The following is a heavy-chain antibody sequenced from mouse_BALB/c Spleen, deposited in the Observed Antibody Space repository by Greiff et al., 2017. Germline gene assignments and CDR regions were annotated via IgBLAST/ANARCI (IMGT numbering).Heavy chain of an antibody. V-gene: IGHV5-6-4*01. J-gene: IGHJ4*01. CDR3: TRENWDDAMDY. CDR2: ISSGGSYT. CDR1: GFTFSSYT. Sequence: DVMLVESGGGLVKPGGSLKLSCAASGFTFSSYTMSWVRQTPEKRLEWVATISSGGSYTYYPDSVKGRFTISRDNAKNTLYLQMSSLKSEDTAMYYCTRENWDDAMDYWGQGTSVTVSS. D-gene: IGHD4-1*01.